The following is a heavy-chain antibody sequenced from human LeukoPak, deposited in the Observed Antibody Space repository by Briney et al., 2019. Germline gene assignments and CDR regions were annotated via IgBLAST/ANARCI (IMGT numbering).Heavy chain of an antibody. CDR2: ISYDGSNK. CDR1: GFTFSSYA. V-gene: IGHV3-30*04. CDR3: ASAGTAMVTRA. D-gene: IGHD5-18*01. Sequence: PGRSLRLSCAASGFTFSSYAMHWVRQAPGKGLEWVAVISYDGSNKYYADSVKGRFTISRDNSKNTLYLQMNSLRAEDTAVYYCASAGTAMVTRAWGQGTLVTVSS. J-gene: IGHJ5*02.